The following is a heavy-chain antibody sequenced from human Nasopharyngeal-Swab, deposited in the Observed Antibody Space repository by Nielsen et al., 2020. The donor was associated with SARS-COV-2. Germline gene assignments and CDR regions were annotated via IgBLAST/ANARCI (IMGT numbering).Heavy chain of an antibody. V-gene: IGHV3-30-3*01. CDR3: AAGSDY. CDR2: ISYDGNYK. CDR1: GCTLRKYV. D-gene: IGHD2-15*01. J-gene: IGHJ4*02. Sequence: GGPLRLSCTASGCTLRKYVRYWVRQAPGKGLEWVASISYDGNYKSYADFVKGRFTVSRDASENTLYLQVSSLNTEDTSVYYCAAGSDYWGQGTLVTVSS.